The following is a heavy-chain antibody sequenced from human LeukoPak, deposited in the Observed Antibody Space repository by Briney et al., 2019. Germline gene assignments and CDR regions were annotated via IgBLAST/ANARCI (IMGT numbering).Heavy chain of an antibody. CDR3: ARAKNDAFDI. Sequence: GGSLRLSCVASGFIFSDHYMDWVRQAPGKGLEWVSSISSSSSYIYYADSVKGRFTISRDNAKNSLYLQMNSLRAEDTAVYYCARAKNDAFDIWGQGTMVTVSS. V-gene: IGHV3-21*01. J-gene: IGHJ3*02. CDR1: GFIFSDHY. CDR2: ISSSSSYI.